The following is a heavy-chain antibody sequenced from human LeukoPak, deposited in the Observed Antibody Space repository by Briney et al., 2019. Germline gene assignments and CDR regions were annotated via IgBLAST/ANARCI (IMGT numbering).Heavy chain of an antibody. D-gene: IGHD1-20*01. Sequence: GGSLRLSCAASGFTFSDYAMSWVRQAPGKGLEWVSAISGTGGSTYYADSVKGRFTISRDNSKNTLYLQMNSLKAEDTAVYYCARVSNWNDGKDAFDIWGQGTMVTVSS. J-gene: IGHJ3*02. V-gene: IGHV3-23*01. CDR2: ISGTGGST. CDR3: ARVSNWNDGKDAFDI. CDR1: GFTFSDYA.